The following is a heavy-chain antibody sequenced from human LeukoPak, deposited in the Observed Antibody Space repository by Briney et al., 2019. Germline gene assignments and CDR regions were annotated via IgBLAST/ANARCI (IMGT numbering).Heavy chain of an antibody. J-gene: IGHJ3*02. D-gene: IGHD3-10*01. Sequence: SETLSLTCTVSGGSISSYYWSWIRQPPGKGLEWIGYIYYSGSTNYNPSLKSRVTISVDTSKNQFSLKLSSVTAADTAVYYCARDPYGFVAIDIWGQGTMVTVSS. CDR2: IYYSGST. CDR3: ARDPYGFVAIDI. CDR1: GGSISSYY. V-gene: IGHV4-59*01.